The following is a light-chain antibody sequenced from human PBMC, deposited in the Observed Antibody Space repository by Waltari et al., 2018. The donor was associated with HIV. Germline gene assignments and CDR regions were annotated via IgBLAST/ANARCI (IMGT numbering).Light chain of an antibody. J-gene: IGKJ3*01. CDR1: QNADNK. CDR3: QQQNTQPIT. Sequence: EIVMTQAPATLSVSPGERVTLPCRDSQNADNKLNWYQWKAGQAPRVVIYGASSRACGVPERFSGSGSGTAFTLTIKNVEPEDAAVYVCQQQNTQPITFGPGT. CDR2: GAS. V-gene: IGKV3-15*01.